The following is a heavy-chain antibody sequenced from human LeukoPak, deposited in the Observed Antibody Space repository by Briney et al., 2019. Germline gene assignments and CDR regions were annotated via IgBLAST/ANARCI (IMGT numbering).Heavy chain of an antibody. CDR1: GYTFTGYY. CDR3: ARDKKRDYYDTDAFDI. Sequence: ASVKVSCKASGYTFTGYYMHWVRQAPGQGLKWMGWINPNSGGTNYAQKFQGRVTMTRDTSISTAYMELSRLRSDDTAVYYCARDKKRDYYDTDAFDIWGQGTVVTVSS. CDR2: INPNSGGT. V-gene: IGHV1-2*02. D-gene: IGHD3-22*01. J-gene: IGHJ3*02.